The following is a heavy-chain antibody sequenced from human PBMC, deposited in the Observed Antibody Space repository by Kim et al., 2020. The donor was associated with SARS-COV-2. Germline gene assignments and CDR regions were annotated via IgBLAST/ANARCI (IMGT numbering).Heavy chain of an antibody. V-gene: IGHV4-59*08. CDR1: GGSTSSYY. CDR2: VYSTWST. J-gene: IGHJ6*03. CDR3: ARHPLWPVWGGYYMDV. D-gene: IGHD7-27*01. Sequence: SETLSLTCTVSGGSTSSYYWSWIRQPPGKGLEWIGFVYSTWSTNYNPSLKSRVTISLDTSKNQVSLNLTSVTDADTAVYYCARHPLWPVWGGYYMDVWG.